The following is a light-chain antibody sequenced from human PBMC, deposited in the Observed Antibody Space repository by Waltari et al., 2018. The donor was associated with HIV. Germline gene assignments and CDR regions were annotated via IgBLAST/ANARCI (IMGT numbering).Light chain of an antibody. J-gene: IGLJ2*01. V-gene: IGLV3-21*02. CDR3: QVWYSLTDPVV. Sequence: SYVLTQPPSVSVAPGQTARTTCGGRSIGSKSVHWYQQKPGQAPVLVVSDDSDRPSGIPERFSGSKSGNTATLTISRVEAGDEADYYCQVWYSLTDPVVFGGGTKLTVL. CDR1: SIGSKS. CDR2: DDS.